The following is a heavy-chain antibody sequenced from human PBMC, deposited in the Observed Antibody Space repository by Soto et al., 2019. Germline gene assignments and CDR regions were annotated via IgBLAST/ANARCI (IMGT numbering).Heavy chain of an antibody. CDR2: INAGNGNT. J-gene: IGHJ6*03. CDR3: ARILGDTEEAYYYCYMDF. D-gene: IGHD1-26*01. Sequence: ASVKVSCKASGYTFTSYAMHWVRQAPGQRLEWMGWINAGNGNTKYSQKFQGRVTITRDTSASTAYMEQISLRSEDTAVYYCARILGDTEEAYYYCYMDFWGKGTPVTVSS. CDR1: GYTFTSYA. V-gene: IGHV1-3*01.